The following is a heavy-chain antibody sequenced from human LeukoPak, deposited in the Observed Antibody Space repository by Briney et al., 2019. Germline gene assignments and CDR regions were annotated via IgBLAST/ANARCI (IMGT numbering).Heavy chain of an antibody. V-gene: IGHV3-23*01. J-gene: IGHJ4*02. Sequence: GGSLRLSCAASGFTFTNYAMTWVRQAPGKGLEWVSSISASGVMTYYADSVKGRLTVSRDTSKNSLYLQMSSLTAADTAVYYCAKDRSIGTYYTFDHWGQGTLVTVSS. D-gene: IGHD1-26*01. CDR1: GFTFTNYA. CDR3: AKDRSIGTYYTFDH. CDR2: ISASGVMT.